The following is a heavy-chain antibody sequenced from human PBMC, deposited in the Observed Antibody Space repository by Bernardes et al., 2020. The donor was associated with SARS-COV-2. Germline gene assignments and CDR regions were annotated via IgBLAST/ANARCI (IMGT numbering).Heavy chain of an antibody. CDR1: GGTFSSA. D-gene: IGHD1-26*01. CDR3: ARSGNYPDAFDI. V-gene: IGHV1-69*13. Sequence: SVKVSCKASGGTFSSAIIWVRQAPGQGLECMGGIIPLFGTANYAQKFQGRVTITADESTSTAYMELSSLRSGDTAVYYCARSGNYPDAFDIWGQGTMVSVS. J-gene: IGHJ3*02. CDR2: IIPLFGTA.